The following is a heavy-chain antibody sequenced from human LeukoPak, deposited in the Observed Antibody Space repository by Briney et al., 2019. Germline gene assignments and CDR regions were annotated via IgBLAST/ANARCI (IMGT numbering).Heavy chain of an antibody. CDR2: ISGSGGST. CDR3: SKLAHLRYYFAY. Sequence: GGSLRLSCAASGFTFSSYAMSWVRQAPGKGLEWVSAISGSGGSTYYADSVKGRFTISRDNSKNTLYLQVNSLRAEDTAVSYFSKLAHLRYYFAYGGQGSLVTVYS. CDR1: GFTFSSYA. V-gene: IGHV3-23*01. J-gene: IGHJ4*01.